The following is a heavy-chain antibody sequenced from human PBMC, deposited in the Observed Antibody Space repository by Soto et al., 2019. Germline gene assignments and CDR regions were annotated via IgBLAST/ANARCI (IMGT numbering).Heavy chain of an antibody. Sequence: XETLSLPCTVSGGSISSYYWSWIRQPPGKGLDWIGYIYYSGSTNYNPSLKSRVTISVDTSKNQFSLKLSSVTAADTAVYYCARLRKYYYHYYGMDVWGHGSTVTVSS. J-gene: IGHJ6*02. CDR1: GGSISSYY. CDR3: ARLRKYYYHYYGMDV. V-gene: IGHV4-59*01. CDR2: IYYSGST.